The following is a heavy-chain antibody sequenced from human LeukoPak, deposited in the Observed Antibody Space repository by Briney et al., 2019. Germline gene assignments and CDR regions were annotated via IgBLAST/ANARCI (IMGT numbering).Heavy chain of an antibody. V-gene: IGHV3-64*01. CDR1: GFTFSSYA. CDR2: ISSNGGST. CDR3: ARPGTGYYYGMDV. Sequence: GGSLRLSCAVSGFTFSSYAMHWVRQAPGKGLEYVSTISSNGGSTSYANPVNGRFTNSRDNSKNTLYLQMGTLRAEDMAVYYCARPGTGYYYGMDVWGQGTTVTVSS. J-gene: IGHJ6*02. D-gene: IGHD1-1*01.